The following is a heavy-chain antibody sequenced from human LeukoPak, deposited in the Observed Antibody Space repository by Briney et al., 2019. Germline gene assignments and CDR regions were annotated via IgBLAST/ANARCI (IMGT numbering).Heavy chain of an antibody. CDR1: GGSFSAYY. CDR3: ARAGWIVATTQFDY. CDR2: INHSGST. Sequence: SETLSLTCAVYGGSFSAYYWSWIRQPPGKGLEWIGEINHSGSTNYNPSLKSRVTISVDTSKNQFSLKLSSVTAADTAVYYCARAGWIVATTQFDYWGQGTLVTVSS. V-gene: IGHV4-34*01. J-gene: IGHJ4*02. D-gene: IGHD5-12*01.